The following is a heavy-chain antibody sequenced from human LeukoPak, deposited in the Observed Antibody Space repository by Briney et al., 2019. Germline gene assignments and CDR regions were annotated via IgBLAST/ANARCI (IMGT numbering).Heavy chain of an antibody. CDR1: GGSFSGYY. CDR3: ARRPRDSGTYDGPSGLDY. V-gene: IGHV4-34*01. J-gene: IGHJ4*02. Sequence: SETLSLTCAVYGGSFSGYYWSWIRQPPGKGLEWIGEINHSGSTNYNPSLKSRVAVSVDASKNQFSLKLTSVTAADTAVYYCARRPRDSGTYDGPSGLDYWGQGTLVTVSS. D-gene: IGHD1-26*01. CDR2: INHSGST.